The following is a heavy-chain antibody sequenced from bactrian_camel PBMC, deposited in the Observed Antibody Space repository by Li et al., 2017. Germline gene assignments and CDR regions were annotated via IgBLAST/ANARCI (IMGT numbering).Heavy chain of an antibody. D-gene: IGHD6*01. CDR1: RYASTYGRYC. V-gene: IGHV3S1*01. CDR3: AGDPGPVACSRILFGY. Sequence: HVQLVESGGASVQTGGSLRLSCSASRYASTYGRYCQAWFRQAPGRGREGIAAIDFDDRKVYASSVKGRFTISQDNAKNALYLQMNSLKFEDTATYYCAGDPGPVACSRILFGYWGQGTQVTVS. J-gene: IGHJ6*01. CDR2: IDFDDRK.